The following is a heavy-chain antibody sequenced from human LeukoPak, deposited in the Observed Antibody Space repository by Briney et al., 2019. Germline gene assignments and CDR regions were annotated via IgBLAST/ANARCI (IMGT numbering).Heavy chain of an antibody. Sequence: ASVKVSCKASGYTFTGYYMHWVRQAPGQGLEWMGWINPNSGGTNYAQKFQGRVTMTRDTSISTAYMELSRLRSDDTAVYNCARSGPRGIKHYYYGMDVWGQGTTVTVSS. V-gene: IGHV1-2*02. CDR1: GYTFTGYY. CDR3: ARSGPRGIKHYYYGMDV. J-gene: IGHJ6*02. CDR2: INPNSGGT. D-gene: IGHD3-10*01.